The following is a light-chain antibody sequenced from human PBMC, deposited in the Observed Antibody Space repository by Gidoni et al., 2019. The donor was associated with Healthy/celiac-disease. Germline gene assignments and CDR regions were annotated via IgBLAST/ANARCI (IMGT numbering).Light chain of an antibody. CDR1: SGSIASNY. J-gene: IGLJ3*02. Sequence: NFMLTHPHSVSEPPGKTVTISCTRSSGSIASNYVQWYQQRPGSAPTTVIYADNQRPSGVPDRFSGSIDSSSNSASLTIPGLKTEDEDDYDCQYYDSSDQVFGGGTKLTVL. CDR3: QYYDSSDQV. CDR2: ADN. V-gene: IGLV6-57*04.